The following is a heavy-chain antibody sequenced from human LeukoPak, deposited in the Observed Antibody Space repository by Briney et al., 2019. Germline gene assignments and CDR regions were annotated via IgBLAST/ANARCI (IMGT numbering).Heavy chain of an antibody. J-gene: IGHJ5*02. Sequence: GGSLRLSCAASGFTFSSYSMNWVRQAPGKGLEWVGFITSKAYGATTEYAASVKDRFFLSRDDSKSIAYLQMNSLETEDTAVYYCTRVLAAAGRWFDPWGQGSLVTVSS. D-gene: IGHD6-13*01. CDR2: ITSKAYGATT. CDR1: GFTFSSYS. CDR3: TRVLAAAGRWFDP. V-gene: IGHV3-49*04.